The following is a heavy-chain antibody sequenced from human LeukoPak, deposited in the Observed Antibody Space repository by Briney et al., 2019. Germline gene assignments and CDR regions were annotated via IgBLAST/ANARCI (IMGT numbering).Heavy chain of an antibody. CDR2: IYYSGST. V-gene: IGHV4-31*03. D-gene: IGHD4-23*01. J-gene: IGHJ4*02. CDR3: ARCGYGGNFADY. Sequence: SQTLSLTCTVSGGSISSGGYSWSWIRQHPGKGLEWIGYIYYSGSTYYNPSLKSRVTISVDTSKNQFSLKLSSVTAADTAVYYCARCGYGGNFADYWGQGTLVTVSS. CDR1: GGSISSGGYS.